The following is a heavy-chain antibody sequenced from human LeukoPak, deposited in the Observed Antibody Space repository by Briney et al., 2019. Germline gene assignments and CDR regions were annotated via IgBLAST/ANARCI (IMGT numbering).Heavy chain of an antibody. V-gene: IGHV1-69*04. D-gene: IGHD6-13*01. CDR1: GYTFTSYG. Sequence: SVKVSCKASGYTFTSYGISWVRQAPGQGLEWMGRIIPILGIANYAQKFQGRVTITADKSTSTAYMELSSLRSEDTAVYYCARDSSSWLYYFDYWGQGTLVTVSS. CDR3: ARDSSSWLYYFDY. J-gene: IGHJ4*02. CDR2: IIPILGIA.